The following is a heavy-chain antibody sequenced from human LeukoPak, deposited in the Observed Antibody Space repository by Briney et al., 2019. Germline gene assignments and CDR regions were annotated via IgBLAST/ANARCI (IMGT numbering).Heavy chain of an antibody. CDR2: IIPIFGTA. Sequence: SVKVSCKASGGTFSSYAISWVRQAPGQGLEWMGGIIPIFGTASYAQKFQGRVTITADESTSTAYMELSSLRSEDTAVYYCAREPKPAGYYYMDVWGKGTTVTVSS. CDR1: GGTFSSYA. CDR3: AREPKPAGYYYMDV. D-gene: IGHD2-2*01. V-gene: IGHV1-69*13. J-gene: IGHJ6*03.